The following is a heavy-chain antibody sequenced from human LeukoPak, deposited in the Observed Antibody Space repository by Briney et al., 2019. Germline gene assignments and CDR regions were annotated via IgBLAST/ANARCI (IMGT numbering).Heavy chain of an antibody. D-gene: IGHD1-26*01. CDR2: MNPNSGNT. CDR3: AREAGHSGGSYFDY. J-gene: IGHJ4*02. V-gene: IGHV1-8*01. Sequence: GASVKVSCKASGYTFTSYDINWVRQATGQGLEWMGWMNPNSGNTGYAQKFQGRVTMTRNTSISTAYMELSSLRSEDTAVYYCAREAGHSGGSYFDYWGLGTLSPSPQ. CDR1: GYTFTSYD.